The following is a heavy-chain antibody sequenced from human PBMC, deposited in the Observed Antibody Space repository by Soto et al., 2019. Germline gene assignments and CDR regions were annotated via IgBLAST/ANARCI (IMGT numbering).Heavy chain of an antibody. CDR3: AHRPIVGAAI. CDR1: GGSISNSNW. D-gene: IGHD1-26*01. CDR2: IFHSGST. J-gene: IGHJ4*02. V-gene: IGHV4-4*02. Sequence: QVQLQESGPGLVKPSGTLSLTCAVFGGSISNSNWWTWVRQPPGKGLDWIGEIFHSGSTNYNSSLMGRVTISVDKANNQFSLKLSSVTAAETAVYYCAHRPIVGAAIWGQGTLVTVSS.